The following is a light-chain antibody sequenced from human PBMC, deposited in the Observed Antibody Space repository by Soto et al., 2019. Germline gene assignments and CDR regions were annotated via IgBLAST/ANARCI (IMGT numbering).Light chain of an antibody. V-gene: IGKV3-20*01. CDR2: GAS. CDR3: QQYGSSPLYT. J-gene: IGKJ2*01. Sequence: VLTQSPGTLSLSPGERASLSCRASQSISSSYLAWYQKKPGQAPRLLIYGASSRAPGIPERFSGSGSGTDLTLPIGRREPEGIAVYYCQQYGSSPLYTFGQGTKLEV. CDR1: QSISSSY.